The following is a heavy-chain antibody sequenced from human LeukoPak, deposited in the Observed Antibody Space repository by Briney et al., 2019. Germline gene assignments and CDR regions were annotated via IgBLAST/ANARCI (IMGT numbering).Heavy chain of an antibody. J-gene: IGHJ4*02. V-gene: IGHV1-2*06. CDR3: ARASYYYDSSGQVY. CDR2: INPNSGGT. CDR1: GYTFTGYY. D-gene: IGHD3-22*01. Sequence: ASVKVSCKASGYTFTGYYMHWVRQAPGQGLEWMGRINPNSGGTNYAQKFQGRVTMTRDTSTSTVYMELSSLRSEDTAVYYCARASYYYDSSGQVYWGQGTLVTVSS.